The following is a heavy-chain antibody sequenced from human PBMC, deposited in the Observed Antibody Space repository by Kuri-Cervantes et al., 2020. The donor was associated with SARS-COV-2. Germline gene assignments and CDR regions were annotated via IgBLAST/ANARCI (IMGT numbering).Heavy chain of an antibody. D-gene: IGHD2-2*01. Sequence: GESLKISCAASGFTFSSYSMNWVRQAPGKGLEWVSSISSSSSYIYYADSVKGRFTISRDNAKNSLYLQMNSLRAEDTAVYYCASNEGYCSSTSCYVDAFDIWGQGTMVTVSS. J-gene: IGHJ3*02. CDR3: ASNEGYCSSTSCYVDAFDI. CDR2: ISSSSSYI. V-gene: IGHV3-21*01. CDR1: GFTFSSYS.